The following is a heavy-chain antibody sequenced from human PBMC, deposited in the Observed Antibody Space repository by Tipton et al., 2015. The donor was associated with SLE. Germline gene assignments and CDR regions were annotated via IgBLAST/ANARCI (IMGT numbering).Heavy chain of an antibody. V-gene: IGHV4-4*08. Sequence: TLSLTCTVSDGSISSYYWSWIRQPPGKGLEWIGYIYSSGTTNYNPSLKSRVTISVDTSKNQFSLKLSSVTAADTAVYYCARDWRLIAAPSFWWYFDLWGRGTLVTVSS. J-gene: IGHJ2*01. D-gene: IGHD6-13*01. CDR1: DGSISSYY. CDR3: ARDWRLIAAPSFWWYFDL. CDR2: IYSSGTT.